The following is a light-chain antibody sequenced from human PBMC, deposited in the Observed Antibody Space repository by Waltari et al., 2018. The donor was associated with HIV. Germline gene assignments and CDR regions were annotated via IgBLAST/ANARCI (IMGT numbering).Light chain of an antibody. J-gene: IGKJ5*01. V-gene: IGKV3-11*01. CDR3: QQRSSWPPSIT. Sequence: PGERATLSCRASQSVGNFLAWYQQKPGQAPRLLVYYASKRSTGIPARFSGSGSGTDFTLTISRLEAEDFAVYYCQQRSSWPPSITFGQGTRLEIK. CDR2: YAS. CDR1: QSVGNF.